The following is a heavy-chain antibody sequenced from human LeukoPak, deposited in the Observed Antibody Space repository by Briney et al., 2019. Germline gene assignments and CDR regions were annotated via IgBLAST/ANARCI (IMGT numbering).Heavy chain of an antibody. V-gene: IGHV4-30-4*08. CDR3: ARETPPYYYGSGSSSNFDY. J-gene: IGHJ4*02. D-gene: IGHD3-10*01. CDR2: IYYSGSI. CDR1: GGSISSGDYY. Sequence: SETLSLTCTVSGGSISSGDYYWSWIPQPPGKGLEWVGYIYYSGSIYYNPSLKSRVTISVDTSKNQFSLKLSSVTAADTAVYYCARETPPYYYGSGSSSNFDYWGQGTLVTVSS.